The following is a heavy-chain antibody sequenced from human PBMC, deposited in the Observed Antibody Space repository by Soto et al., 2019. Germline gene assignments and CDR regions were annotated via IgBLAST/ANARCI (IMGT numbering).Heavy chain of an antibody. CDR2: ISAYNGNT. V-gene: IGHV1-18*01. CDR3: ARDLWPTVTTYGWFDP. D-gene: IGHD4-17*01. J-gene: IGHJ5*02. CDR1: GYTFTSYG. Sequence: ASVKVSCKASGYTFTSYGISWVRQAPGKGLEWMGWISAYNGNTNYAQKLQGRVTMTTDTSTSTAYMELRSLRSDDTAVYDCARDLWPTVTTYGWFDPWGQGTLVTV.